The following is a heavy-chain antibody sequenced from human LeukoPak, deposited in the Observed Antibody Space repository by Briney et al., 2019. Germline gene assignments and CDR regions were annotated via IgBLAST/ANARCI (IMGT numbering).Heavy chain of an antibody. J-gene: IGHJ4*02. V-gene: IGHV3-74*01. CDR1: GLTFSDFW. CDR3: ATGHSYGYDY. D-gene: IGHD5-18*01. Sequence: HPGGSLGLSCAASGLTFSDFWMHWVRQPPGKGLVWVALVKGDGRTTIYADSVKGRFTISRDNAKNTLYLQMNSLRADDSGVYYCATGHSYGYDYWGQGVLVTVSS. CDR2: VKGDGRTT.